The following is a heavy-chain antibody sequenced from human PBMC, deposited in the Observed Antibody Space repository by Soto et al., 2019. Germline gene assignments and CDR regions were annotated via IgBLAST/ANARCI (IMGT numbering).Heavy chain of an antibody. CDR1: GFTFSSYS. CDR3: ARDPIAVAGTLVGFDY. Sequence: EVQLVESGGGLVKPGGSLRLSCAASGFTFSSYSMNWVRQAPGKGLEWVSSISSSSSYTYYADSVKGRFTISRDNAKNSLYLQMNSLRAEDTAVYYCARDPIAVAGTLVGFDYRGQGTLVTVSS. J-gene: IGHJ4*02. V-gene: IGHV3-21*01. D-gene: IGHD6-19*01. CDR2: ISSSSSYT.